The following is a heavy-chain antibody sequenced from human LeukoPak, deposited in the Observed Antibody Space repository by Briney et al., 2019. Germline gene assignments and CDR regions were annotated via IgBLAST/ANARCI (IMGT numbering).Heavy chain of an antibody. CDR3: ARDSMITFGGVIVEYYFDY. CDR2: IYYSGST. Sequence: SKTLSLTCTVSGGSVSSGSYYWSWIRQPPGKGLEWIGYIYYSGSTNYNPSLKSRVTISVDTSKNQFSLKLSSVTAADTAVYYCARDSMITFGGVIVEYYFDYWGQGTLVTVSS. D-gene: IGHD3-16*02. CDR1: GGSVSSGSYY. V-gene: IGHV4-61*01. J-gene: IGHJ4*02.